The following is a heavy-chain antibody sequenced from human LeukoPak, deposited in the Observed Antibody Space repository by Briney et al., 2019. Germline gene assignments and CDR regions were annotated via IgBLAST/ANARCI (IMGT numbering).Heavy chain of an antibody. D-gene: IGHD2-2*01. J-gene: IGHJ4*02. CDR3: AREGTTSPFDY. V-gene: IGHV4-59*12. CDR2: IYYSGST. CDR1: GGSISSYY. Sequence: SQTLSLTCTVSGGSISSYYWSWIRQPPGKGLEWIGYIYYSGSTNYNPSLKSRVTISVDTSKNQFSLKLSSVTAADTAVYYCAREGTTSPFDYWGQGTLVTVSS.